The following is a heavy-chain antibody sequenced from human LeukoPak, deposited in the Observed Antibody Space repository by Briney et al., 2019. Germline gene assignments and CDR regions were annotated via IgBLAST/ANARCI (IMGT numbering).Heavy chain of an antibody. D-gene: IGHD4-11*01. CDR3: ARDRTVAYYYYYMDV. J-gene: IGHJ6*03. Sequence: GGSLRLSCAVSGFTFRSYSMNWVRQAPGKGLEWVSSISSSATYIHYADSVKGRFTISRDNAKNSLYLQMNSLRAEDTAVYYCARDRTVAYYYYYMDVWGKGTTVTVSS. CDR1: GFTFRSYS. CDR2: ISSSATYI. V-gene: IGHV3-21*01.